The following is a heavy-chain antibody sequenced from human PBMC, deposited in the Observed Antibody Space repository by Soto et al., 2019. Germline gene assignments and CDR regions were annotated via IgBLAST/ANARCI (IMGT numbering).Heavy chain of an antibody. J-gene: IGHJ6*02. Sequence: ASVKVSCKASGYTFTGYYMHWVRQAPGQGLEWMGWINPNSGGTNYAQKFQGRVTMTRDTSISTAYMELSRLRSDDTAVYYRARDRSSSSWYDANYYYYGMDVWGQGTTVTVSS. V-gene: IGHV1-2*02. D-gene: IGHD6-13*01. CDR2: INPNSGGT. CDR1: GYTFTGYY. CDR3: ARDRSSSSWYDANYYYYGMDV.